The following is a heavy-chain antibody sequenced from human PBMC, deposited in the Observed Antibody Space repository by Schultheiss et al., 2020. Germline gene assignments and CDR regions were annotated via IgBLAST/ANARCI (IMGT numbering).Heavy chain of an antibody. J-gene: IGHJ6*02. Sequence: SVKVSCKASGGTFSSYAISWVRQAPGQGLEWMGGIIPIFGTANYAQKFQGRVTITADESTSTAYMELSSLRSEDTAVYYCARDIGLWQLVLYGMDVWGQGTTVNVSS. CDR1: GGTFSSYA. CDR2: IIPIFGTA. V-gene: IGHV1-69*13. CDR3: ARDIGLWQLVLYGMDV. D-gene: IGHD6-6*01.